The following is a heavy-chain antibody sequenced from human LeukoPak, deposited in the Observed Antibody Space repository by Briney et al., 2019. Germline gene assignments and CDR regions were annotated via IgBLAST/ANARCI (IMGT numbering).Heavy chain of an antibody. CDR2: ISSSSSYI. CDR3: ARDALIGPPFYDSSGYYYAHDAFDI. D-gene: IGHD3-22*01. V-gene: IGHV3-21*01. CDR1: GFTFSSYS. J-gene: IGHJ3*02. Sequence: GGSLRLSCAASGFTFSSYSMNWVRQAPGKGLEWVSSISSSSSYIYYADSVKGRFTISRDNAKNSLYLQMNSLRAEDTAVYYCARDALIGPPFYDSSGYYYAHDAFDIWGQGTMVTVSS.